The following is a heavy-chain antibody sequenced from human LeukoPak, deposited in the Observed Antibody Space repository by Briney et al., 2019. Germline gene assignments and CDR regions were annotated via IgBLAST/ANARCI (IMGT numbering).Heavy chain of an antibody. CDR3: AKDLLRNYYYYYMDV. D-gene: IGHD3-16*01. Sequence: SLRLSCAASGFSFDDYAMHWVRQAPGRGLEWVSGIIWNGDRKGYAESVKGRFTISRDKDFLYLQMNSLRVEDMALYYCAKDLLRNYYYYYMDVWGKGATVSLS. CDR2: IIWNGDRK. CDR1: GFSFDDYA. J-gene: IGHJ6*03. V-gene: IGHV3-9*03.